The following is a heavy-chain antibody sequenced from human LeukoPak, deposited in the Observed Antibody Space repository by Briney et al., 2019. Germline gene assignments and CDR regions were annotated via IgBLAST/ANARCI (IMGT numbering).Heavy chain of an antibody. J-gene: IGHJ2*01. Sequence: PGGSLRLSCAASGFTFSRYGLHWVRQAPGKGLEWVALIRFDGSNKYYADSVKGRFTISRDNSKNTLYLQMNSPRPEDTAVYYCARDFAKPNWYFDLWGRGTLVTVSS. CDR2: IRFDGSNK. CDR3: ARDFAKPNWYFDL. V-gene: IGHV3-30*02. CDR1: GFTFSRYG.